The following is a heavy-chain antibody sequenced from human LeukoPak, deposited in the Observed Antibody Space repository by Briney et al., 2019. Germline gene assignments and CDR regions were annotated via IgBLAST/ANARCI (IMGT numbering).Heavy chain of an antibody. Sequence: GGSLRLSCAASGFAFSSYSMYWVRQATGKGLEWVSSISSASNYIYYADSLKGRFTISRDNAKNSLYLQMNSLRAEDTAVYCCARDSPRRAFDIWGQGTMVTVSS. J-gene: IGHJ3*02. CDR1: GFAFSSYS. CDR3: ARDSPRRAFDI. V-gene: IGHV3-21*06. CDR2: ISSASNYI.